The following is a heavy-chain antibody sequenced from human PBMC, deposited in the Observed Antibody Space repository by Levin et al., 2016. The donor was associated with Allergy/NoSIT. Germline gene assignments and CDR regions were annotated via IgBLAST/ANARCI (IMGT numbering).Heavy chain of an antibody. Sequence: GGSLRLSCAASGFTFGSFAMHWVRQAPGKGLDWVAVISYDGRNKYYSDSVKGRFTISKDNSKNTLYLYMNSLRTEDTAMYYCARNAGYCSGGNCYPEYFQRWGQGTLVTVSS. CDR3: ARNAGYCSGGNCYPEYFQR. V-gene: IGHV3-30*04. CDR1: GFTFGSFA. J-gene: IGHJ1*01. CDR2: ISYDGRNK. D-gene: IGHD2-15*01.